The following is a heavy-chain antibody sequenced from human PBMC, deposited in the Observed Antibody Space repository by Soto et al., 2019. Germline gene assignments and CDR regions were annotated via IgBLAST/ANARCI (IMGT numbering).Heavy chain of an antibody. CDR1: VYTLTSYS. J-gene: IGHJ4*02. CDR2: INIGNGNT. D-gene: IGHD6-19*01. V-gene: IGHV1-3*04. CDR3: ARECSAGWVFNY. Sequence: ASVKVSCTASVYTLTSYSMHWVRQATGQRLEWMGWINIGNGNTKYSQNFQDRVTITRDTSANTAYMELNSLRSEDTAVYYCARECSAGWVFNYWGQGTPVTVSS.